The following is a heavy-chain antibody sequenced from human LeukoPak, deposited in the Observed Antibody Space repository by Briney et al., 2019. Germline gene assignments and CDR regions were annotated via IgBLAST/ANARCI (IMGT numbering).Heavy chain of an antibody. CDR1: GYSFTDYY. V-gene: IGHV1-46*01. CDR3: ARDYYDSSLEDYYYMDV. D-gene: IGHD3-22*01. J-gene: IGHJ6*03. Sequence: WASVKVSCKASGYSFTDYYMHWVRQAPGQGLEWMGIINPSGGSTSYAQKFQGRVTMTRDMSTSTVYMELSSLRSEDTAVYYCARDYYDSSLEDYYYMDVWGKGTTVTVSS. CDR2: INPSGGST.